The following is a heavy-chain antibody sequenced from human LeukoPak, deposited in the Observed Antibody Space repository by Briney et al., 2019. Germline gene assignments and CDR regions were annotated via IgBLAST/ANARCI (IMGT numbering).Heavy chain of an antibody. CDR1: GFTFSSSW. V-gene: IGHV3-74*01. CDR3: AKDPDIVVVPAAKRIY. J-gene: IGHJ4*02. CDR2: INPDGTTT. Sequence: PGGSLRLSCAASGFTFSSSWMHWVRQAPGKGLVWVSRINPDGTTTAYADSVKGRFTISRDNAQNALYLQMNSLRAEDTAVYYCAKDPDIVVVPAAKRIYWGQGTLVTVSS. D-gene: IGHD2-2*01.